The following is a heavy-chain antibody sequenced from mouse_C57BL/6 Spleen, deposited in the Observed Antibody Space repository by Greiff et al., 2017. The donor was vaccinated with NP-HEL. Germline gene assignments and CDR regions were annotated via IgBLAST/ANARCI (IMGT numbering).Heavy chain of an antibody. D-gene: IGHD2-4*01. Sequence: EVKVVESGGGLVKPGGSLKLSCAASGFTFSDYGMHWVRQAPEKGLEWVAYLSIGSSTIYYADTVKGRFTISRDNAKNTLFLQMTSLRSEDTAMYYCARGDYEAMDYWGQGTSVTVSA. CDR1: GFTFSDYG. J-gene: IGHJ4*01. V-gene: IGHV5-17*01. CDR2: LSIGSSTI. CDR3: ARGDYEAMDY.